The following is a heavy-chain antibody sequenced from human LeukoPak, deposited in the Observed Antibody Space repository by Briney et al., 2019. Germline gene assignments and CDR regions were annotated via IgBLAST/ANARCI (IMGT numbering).Heavy chain of an antibody. CDR1: GYTFTSYG. Sequence: ASVKVSCKASGYTFTSYGISWVRQAPGQGLEWMGWISAYNGNTNYAQKLQGRVTMTTDTSTSTAYMELRSLRSDDTAVYYCARTGPRRGWLHLIVWFDPWGQGTLVTVSS. J-gene: IGHJ5*02. D-gene: IGHD5-12*01. CDR2: ISAYNGNT. CDR3: ARTGPRRGWLHLIVWFDP. V-gene: IGHV1-18*01.